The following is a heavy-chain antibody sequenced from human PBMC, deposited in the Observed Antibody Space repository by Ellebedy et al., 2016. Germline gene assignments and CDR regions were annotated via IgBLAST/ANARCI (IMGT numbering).Heavy chain of an antibody. CDR2: ISWNSGSI. CDR1: GFTFDDYA. Sequence: SLKISCAASGFTFDDYAMHWVRQAPGKGLEWVSGISWNSGSIGYADSVKGRFTISRDNAKNSLYLQMNSLRAEDTALYYCAKDRQGGWELQYYFDYWGQGTLVTVSS. D-gene: IGHD1-26*01. V-gene: IGHV3-9*01. CDR3: AKDRQGGWELQYYFDY. J-gene: IGHJ4*02.